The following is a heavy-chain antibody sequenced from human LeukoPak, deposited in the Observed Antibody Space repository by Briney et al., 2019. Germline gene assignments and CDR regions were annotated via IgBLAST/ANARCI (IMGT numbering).Heavy chain of an antibody. V-gene: IGHV3-33*06. CDR1: GFTFSSYG. CDR2: IWYDGSNK. J-gene: IGHJ4*02. D-gene: IGHD3-22*01. Sequence: SLRLSCAASGFTFSSYGMHWVRQAPGKGLEWVAVIWYDGSNKYYADSVKGRFTISRDNSKNTLYLQMNSLRAEDTAVYYCAKGGYDSSGFDYWGQGTLVTVSS. CDR3: AKGGYDSSGFDY.